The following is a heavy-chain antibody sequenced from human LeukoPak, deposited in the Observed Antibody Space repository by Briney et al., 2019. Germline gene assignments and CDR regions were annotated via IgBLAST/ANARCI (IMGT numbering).Heavy chain of an antibody. Sequence: SETLSLSCTVSGGSISSYYWSWIRQPPGKGLEWIGYIYDSGSNADYNPSLKSRVTISVDTSENQFSLKLSSVTAADTAVYYCARTPGPYDSSGHYFNFEYWGQGTLVTVSS. CDR3: ARTPGPYDSSGHYFNFEY. CDR2: IYDSGSNA. CDR1: GGSISSYY. V-gene: IGHV4-59*01. D-gene: IGHD3-22*01. J-gene: IGHJ4*02.